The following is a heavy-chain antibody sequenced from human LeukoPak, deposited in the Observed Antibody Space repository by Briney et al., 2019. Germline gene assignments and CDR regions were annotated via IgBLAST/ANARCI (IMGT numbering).Heavy chain of an antibody. Sequence: ASVKVSYKASGYTFTSYGISWVRQAPGQGLEWMGWNSAYNGNTNYAQKLQGRVTMTTDTSTSTAYMELRSLRSDDTAVYYCAREGDSSPLRSGFWDYWGQGTLVTVSS. V-gene: IGHV1-18*01. J-gene: IGHJ4*02. D-gene: IGHD3-22*01. CDR1: GYTFTSYG. CDR2: NSAYNGNT. CDR3: AREGDSSPLRSGFWDY.